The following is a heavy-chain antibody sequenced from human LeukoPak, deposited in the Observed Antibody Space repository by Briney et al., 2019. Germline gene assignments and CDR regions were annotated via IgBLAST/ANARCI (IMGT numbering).Heavy chain of an antibody. D-gene: IGHD3-22*01. CDR3: ARDRYVYDSSGYYYYFDY. CDR2: MYRNGST. V-gene: IGHV4-39*07. Sequence: SETLSLTCTVSGGSISSISYYWGWIRQPPGKGLEWIGSMYRNGSTYYNPSLKSRVTISVDTSKNQFSLKLSSVTAADTAVYYCARDRYVYDSSGYYYYFDYWGQGTLVTVSS. J-gene: IGHJ4*02. CDR1: GGSISSISYY.